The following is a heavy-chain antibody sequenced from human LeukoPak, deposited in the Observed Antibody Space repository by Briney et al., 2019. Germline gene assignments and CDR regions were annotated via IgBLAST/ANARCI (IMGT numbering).Heavy chain of an antibody. CDR2: ISWNSGSI. CDR1: GFTFDDYA. Sequence: PGRSLRLSCAASGFTFDDYAMHWVRQAPGKGLEWVSGISWNSGSIGYADSVKGRFTISRDNAKNSLYLQMNSLRAEDTAVYYCARGRYSSSWYDYFDYWGQGTLVTVSS. J-gene: IGHJ4*02. CDR3: ARGRYSSSWYDYFDY. V-gene: IGHV3-9*01. D-gene: IGHD6-13*01.